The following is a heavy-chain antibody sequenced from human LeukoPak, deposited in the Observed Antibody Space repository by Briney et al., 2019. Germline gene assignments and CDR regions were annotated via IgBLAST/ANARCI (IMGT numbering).Heavy chain of an antibody. V-gene: IGHV6-1*01. CDR1: GDSLSSNSVG. CDR2: TYYRSKWSN. D-gene: IGHD1-1*01. Sequence: SPTLSCTSAITGDSLSSNSVGGHCSRQSPSRGLEWLGRTYYRSKWSNDYPLSVKSRLTFNPDTSKNQFSLQLISVTAADTDVYYCAREGTSGTHLNWFDPWGQGPVTTVSS. J-gene: IGHJ5*02. CDR3: AREGTSGTHLNWFDP.